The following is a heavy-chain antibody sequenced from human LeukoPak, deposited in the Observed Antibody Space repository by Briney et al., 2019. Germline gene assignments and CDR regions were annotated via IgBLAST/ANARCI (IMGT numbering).Heavy chain of an antibody. D-gene: IGHD3-9*01. CDR1: GFTFSSYA. J-gene: IGHJ4*02. V-gene: IGHV3-48*04. CDR2: ISSSGSTI. Sequence: PGRSLRLSCAASGFTFSSYAVHWVRQAPGKGLEWVSYISSSGSTIYYADSVKGRFTISRDNAKNSLYLQMNSLRAEDTAVYYCARPLVSGDYFDYWGQGTLVTVSS. CDR3: ARPLVSGDYFDY.